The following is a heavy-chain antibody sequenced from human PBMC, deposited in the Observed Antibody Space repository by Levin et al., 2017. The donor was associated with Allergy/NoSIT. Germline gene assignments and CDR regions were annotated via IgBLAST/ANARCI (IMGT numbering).Heavy chain of an antibody. CDR1: GFSLNTTALG. CDR2: IYWDDDK. V-gene: IGHV2-5*02. CDR3: AHRVFNGWFDP. J-gene: IGHJ5*02. D-gene: IGHD3-10*01. Sequence: SGPTLVKPTQTLTLTCTFSGFSLNTTALGVGWIRQPPGKALEWLALIYWDDDKRYSPSLRSRLTITKDTSKNQVVLTMTNMDPVDTATYYGAHRVFNGWFDPWGQGTLVTVAA.